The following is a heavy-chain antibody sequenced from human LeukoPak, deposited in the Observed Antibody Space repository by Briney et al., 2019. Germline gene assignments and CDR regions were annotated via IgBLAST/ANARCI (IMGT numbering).Heavy chain of an antibody. CDR1: GYTFTRYG. V-gene: IGHV1-18*01. CDR3: ARDSAAYCSGGSCYGYFDY. CDR2: ISAYNGNT. J-gene: IGHJ4*02. D-gene: IGHD2-15*01. Sequence: ASVKVSCKASGYTFTRYGISWVRPAPGQGLEWMGWISAYNGNTNYAQKLQGRVTMTTDTSTSTAYMELRSLRSDDEAMYYCARDSAAYCSGGSCYGYFDYWGQGTLVTVSS.